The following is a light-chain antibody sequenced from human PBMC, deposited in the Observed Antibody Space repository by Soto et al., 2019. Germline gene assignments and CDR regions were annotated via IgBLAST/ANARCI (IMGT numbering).Light chain of an antibody. Sequence: ESVLTQSPGTLSVSPGERATLSCRASQSVGTNLAWYQQRPGQAPRLLVYGASTRASGIPPRFSGSGSGTDFTLTISSLQSEDFAVYYCQQLNYWPRITFGQGTRLEI. CDR3: QQLNYWPRIT. CDR1: QSVGTN. CDR2: GAS. V-gene: IGKV3-15*01. J-gene: IGKJ5*01.